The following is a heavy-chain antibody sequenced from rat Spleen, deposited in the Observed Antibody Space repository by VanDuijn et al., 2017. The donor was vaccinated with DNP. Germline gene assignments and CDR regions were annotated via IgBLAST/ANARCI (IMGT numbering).Heavy chain of an antibody. J-gene: IGHJ2*01. Sequence: EVQLVESGGDIVQPGGSLKLSCVASGFTFNNYWMTWIRQVPGKGLEWIASITNSGDNTYYLDYVRGRFTISRDNAKNILYLQMNSLRSEDTATYYCARDLEHYWGLGVMVTVSS. CDR1: GFTFNNYW. V-gene: IGHV5-31*01. CDR3: ARDLEHY. CDR2: ITNSGDNT.